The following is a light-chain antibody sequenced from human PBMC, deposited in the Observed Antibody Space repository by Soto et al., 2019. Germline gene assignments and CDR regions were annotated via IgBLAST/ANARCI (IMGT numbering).Light chain of an antibody. CDR2: DAS. CDR1: QSVSRY. V-gene: IGKV3-11*01. CDR3: QQRSNWPPMYT. J-gene: IGKJ2*01. Sequence: EIVLTQSPATLSLSPGDRATLSCRTSQSVSRYLAWYQQKPGQAPKLLIYDASKRATGIPARFSGSGSGTDFTLTISSLEPEDFAVYYCQQRSNWPPMYTFGQGTKLEIK.